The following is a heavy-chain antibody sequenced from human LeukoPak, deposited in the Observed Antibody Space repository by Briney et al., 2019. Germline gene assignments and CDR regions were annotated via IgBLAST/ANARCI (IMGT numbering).Heavy chain of an antibody. Sequence: SETLSLTCTVSGGSVSSGSYYWSWIRQPPGKGLEWIGYIYYSGSTNYNPSLKSRVTISVGTSKNQFSLKLSSVTAADTAVYYCARARVSGSQDFDYWGQGTLVTVSS. CDR1: GGSVSSGSYY. V-gene: IGHV4-61*01. CDR3: ARARVSGSQDFDY. CDR2: IYYSGST. D-gene: IGHD1-26*01. J-gene: IGHJ4*02.